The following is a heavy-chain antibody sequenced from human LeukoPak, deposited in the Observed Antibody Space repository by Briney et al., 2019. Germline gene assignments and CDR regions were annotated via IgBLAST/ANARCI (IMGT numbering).Heavy chain of an antibody. D-gene: IGHD6-13*01. CDR2: IYYSGST. J-gene: IGHJ6*03. V-gene: IGHV4-59*02. Sequence: SETLSLTCTVSGGSVSSYYWSWIRQPSGKGLEWIGYIYYSGSTNYNPSLKSRVTISVDTSKNQFSLKLSSVTAADTAVYYCARAGGSIAAGNYYYMDVWGKGTTVTVSS. CDR3: ARAGGSIAAGNYYYMDV. CDR1: GGSVSSYY.